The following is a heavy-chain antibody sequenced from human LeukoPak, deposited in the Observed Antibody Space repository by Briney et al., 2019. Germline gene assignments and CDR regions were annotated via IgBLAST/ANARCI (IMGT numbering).Heavy chain of an antibody. CDR2: ISGSGGST. V-gene: IGHV3-23*01. J-gene: IGHJ4*02. CDR3: AKDRPPPLMTTVTTFDY. Sequence: GGSLRLSCAASGFTFSSYAMSWVRQAPGKGLGWVSAISGSGGSTYYADSVKGRFTISRANSKNTLYPQMNSLRAEDTAVYYCAKDRPPPLMTTVTTFDYWGQGTLVTVSS. CDR1: GFTFSSYA. D-gene: IGHD4-17*01.